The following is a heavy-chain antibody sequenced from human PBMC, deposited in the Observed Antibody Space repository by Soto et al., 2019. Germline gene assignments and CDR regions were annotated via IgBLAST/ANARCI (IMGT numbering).Heavy chain of an antibody. CDR3: ARGIMALGVMAPPDL. CDR2: INDGGST. Sequence: QVQLQQWGAGLLKPSETLSLTCAVYGGSFSTYYWTWIRQPPGKGLEWSGKINDGGSTNYNPSLKTRVPRSIDPSKNQFSLTLNSVTAADTAVDYCARGIMALGVMAPPDLWGRGTLVTVSS. J-gene: IGHJ2*01. D-gene: IGHD3-10*01. V-gene: IGHV4-34*01. CDR1: GGSFSTYY.